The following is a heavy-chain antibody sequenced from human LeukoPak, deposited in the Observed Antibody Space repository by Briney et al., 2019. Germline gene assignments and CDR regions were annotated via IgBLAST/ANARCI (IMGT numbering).Heavy chain of an antibody. CDR3: ARDRRRGGSGYYFDAFDI. CDR1: GFTFSSYW. Sequence: PGGSLRLTCAASGFTFSSYWMHWVRQAPGKGLVWVSRINSDGSSTSYADSVKGRFTISRDNAKNSLYLQMNSLRAEDTAVYYCARDRRRGGSGYYFDAFDIWGQGTMVTVSS. V-gene: IGHV3-74*01. J-gene: IGHJ3*02. D-gene: IGHD3-22*01. CDR2: INSDGSST.